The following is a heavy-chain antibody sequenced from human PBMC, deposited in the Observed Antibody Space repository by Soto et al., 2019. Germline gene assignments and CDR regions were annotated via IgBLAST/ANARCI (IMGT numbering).Heavy chain of an antibody. CDR2: IIPIFGTA. CDR1: GGTFSSYA. CDR3: ARGALGYCSGGSCYLSWFDP. V-gene: IGHV1-69*06. Sequence: QVQLVQSGAEVKKPGSSVKVSCKASGGTFSSYAISWVRQAPGQGLEWMGGIIPIFGTANYAQKFRGRVTITADKSTSTAYMELSSLRSEDTAVYYCARGALGYCSGGSCYLSWFDPWGQGTLVTVSS. D-gene: IGHD2-15*01. J-gene: IGHJ5*02.